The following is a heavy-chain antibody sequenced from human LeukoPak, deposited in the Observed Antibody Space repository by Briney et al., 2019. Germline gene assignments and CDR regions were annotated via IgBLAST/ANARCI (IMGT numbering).Heavy chain of an antibody. CDR3: ARGYKPGYSSGWSIFDY. Sequence: ASVKVSCKASGYTFASYDINWVRQATGQGLEWMGWRNPNSGNTGYAQKFQGRVTMTRNTSISTAYMELSSLRSEDTAVYYCARGYKPGYSSGWSIFDYWGQGTLVTVSS. CDR2: RNPNSGNT. D-gene: IGHD6-19*01. J-gene: IGHJ4*02. CDR1: GYTFASYD. V-gene: IGHV1-8*01.